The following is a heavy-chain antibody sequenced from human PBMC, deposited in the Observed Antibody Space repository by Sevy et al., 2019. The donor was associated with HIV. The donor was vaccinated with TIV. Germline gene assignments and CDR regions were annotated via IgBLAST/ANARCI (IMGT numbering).Heavy chain of an antibody. CDR2: IYYSGST. Sequence: SETLSLTCTVSGGSISSYYWSWIRQPPGKGLEWIGYIYYSGSTNYNPSLKSRVTISVDPAKNQFSLKLSSVTAADTAVYYCARSQEYSSSSGGGDDYYYYGMDVWGQGTTVTVSS. V-gene: IGHV4-59*01. D-gene: IGHD6-6*01. CDR1: GGSISSYY. J-gene: IGHJ6*02. CDR3: ARSQEYSSSSGGGDDYYYYGMDV.